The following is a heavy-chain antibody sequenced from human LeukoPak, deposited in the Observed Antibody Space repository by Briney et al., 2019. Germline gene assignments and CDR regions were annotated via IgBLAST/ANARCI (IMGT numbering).Heavy chain of an antibody. CDR2: ISRMGVTT. Sequence: GGSLRLSCAVSGFTLNSNAMCGLRQAPGKGLEWVSGISRMGVTTYYADSVKGRFTISRDTSKNTLYLQMSTLRPEDTAVYYCAKEEVPNDYWGQGTLVTVSS. CDR3: AKEEVPNDY. D-gene: IGHD2-2*01. CDR1: GFTLNSNA. V-gene: IGHV3-23*01. J-gene: IGHJ4*02.